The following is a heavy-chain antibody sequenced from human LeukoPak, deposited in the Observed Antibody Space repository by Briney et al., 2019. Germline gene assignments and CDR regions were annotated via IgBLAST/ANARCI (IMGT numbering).Heavy chain of an antibody. Sequence: PSETLSLTCTVSGGSISSYYWSWIRQPPGKGLEWIGYIYYSGSTNYNPSLKSRVTISVDTPKNQFSLKLTSVTAADTAVYYCATEYSSSRYLSWYLDLWGRGTLVTVSS. D-gene: IGHD6-13*01. J-gene: IGHJ2*01. V-gene: IGHV4-59*01. CDR2: IYYSGST. CDR1: GGSISSYY. CDR3: ATEYSSSRYLSWYLDL.